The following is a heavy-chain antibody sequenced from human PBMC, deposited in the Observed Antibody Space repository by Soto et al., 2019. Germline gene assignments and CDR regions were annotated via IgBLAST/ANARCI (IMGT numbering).Heavy chain of an antibody. V-gene: IGHV3-30-3*01. CDR1: GFTFSSYA. CDR3: AREKAYYYDSTRGMDV. CDR2: ISYDGSNK. J-gene: IGHJ6*02. Sequence: LRLSCAASGFTFSSYAMHWVRQAPGKGLEWVAVISYDGSNKYYADSVKGRFTISRDNPKNTLYLQMNSLRAEDTAVYYCAREKAYYYDSTRGMDVWGQGTTVTVSS. D-gene: IGHD3-22*01.